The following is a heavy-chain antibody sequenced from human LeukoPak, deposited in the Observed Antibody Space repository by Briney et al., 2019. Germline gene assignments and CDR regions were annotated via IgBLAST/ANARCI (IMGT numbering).Heavy chain of an antibody. CDR1: GFSLSTSTMC. D-gene: IGHD6-25*01. CDR3: ARARAALPPNRCLYGLDV. J-gene: IGHJ6*02. Sequence: SGPTLVNPTQTLTLTCSFSGFSLSTSTMCVSWIRQSPGKALEWLASIDWGGDTDYSTSLKTRTNITKDTSENQVILKMTIIDHVDTATYYCARARAALPPNRCLYGLDVWGQGTTVTVSS. V-gene: IGHV2-70*11. CDR2: IDWGGDT.